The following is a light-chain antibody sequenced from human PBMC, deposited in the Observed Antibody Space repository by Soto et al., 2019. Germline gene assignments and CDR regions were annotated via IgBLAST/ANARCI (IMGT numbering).Light chain of an antibody. J-gene: IGLJ1*01. CDR3: SSYATTSHV. CDR1: SGDVGKYNY. CDR2: EVT. V-gene: IGLV2-14*01. Sequence: QSALTQPASVSGSPGQSITISCTGTSGDVGKYNYVSWYQQHPGKASKLMIYEVTGRPSGVSNRFSGAKSGNTASLTISGLQAEDEADYYCSSYATTSHVFGTGTKGTVL.